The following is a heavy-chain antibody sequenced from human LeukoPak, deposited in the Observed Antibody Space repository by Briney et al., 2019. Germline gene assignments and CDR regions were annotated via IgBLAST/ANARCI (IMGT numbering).Heavy chain of an antibody. CDR3: ARDRGGAYDFWSGYYTGYFDY. J-gene: IGHJ4*02. Sequence: GGSLRLSCAASGLTFSSYAMSWVRQAPGKGVEWVSAISGSGGNTYYADSVKGRFTISRDNAKNSLYLQMNSLRAEDTAVYYCARDRGGAYDFWSGYYTGYFDYWGQGTLVPVSS. CDR1: GLTFSSYA. CDR2: ISGSGGNT. D-gene: IGHD3-3*01. V-gene: IGHV3-23*01.